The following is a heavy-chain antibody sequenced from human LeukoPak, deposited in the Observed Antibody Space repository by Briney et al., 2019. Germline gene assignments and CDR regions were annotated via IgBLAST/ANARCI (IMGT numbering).Heavy chain of an antibody. J-gene: IGHJ4*02. D-gene: IGHD2-21*01. CDR2: SNPNSGGT. CDR1: GYTFTDYY. Sequence: ASVKVSCKASGYTFTDYYMHWVRQAPGQGLEWMGWSNPNSGGTNCAQKFQGRVTMTTDTYTSTAYMELRSLRSDDTAVYYCARDRGETKTHLDYWGQGTLVTVSS. V-gene: IGHV1-2*02. CDR3: ARDRGETKTHLDY.